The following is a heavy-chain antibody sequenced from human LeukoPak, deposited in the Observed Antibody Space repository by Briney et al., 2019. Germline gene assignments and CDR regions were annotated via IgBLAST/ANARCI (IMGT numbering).Heavy chain of an antibody. D-gene: IGHD3-10*01. CDR3: ARAPYYYGSGDNWFDP. V-gene: IGHV1-18*01. Sequence: GASVKVSCKASGYTFTSYGISWVRQAPGQGLEWMGWISAYNGNTNYAQKFQGRVTITADKSTSTAYMELSSLRSEDTAVYYCARAPYYYGSGDNWFDPWGQGTLVTVSS. CDR2: ISAYNGNT. J-gene: IGHJ5*02. CDR1: GYTFTSYG.